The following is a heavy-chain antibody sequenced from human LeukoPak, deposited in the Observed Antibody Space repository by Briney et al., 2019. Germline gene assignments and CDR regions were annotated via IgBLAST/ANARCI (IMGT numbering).Heavy chain of an antibody. CDR3: ARGRITMVRGVIKAVSADFDY. CDR2: INHSGGT. V-gene: IGHV4-34*01. CDR1: GGSFSGYY. D-gene: IGHD3-10*01. Sequence: SETLSPTCAVYGGSFSGYYWSWIRQPPGKGLEWIGEINHSGGTNYNPSLKSRVTISVDTSKNQFSLKLSSVTAADTAVYYCARGRITMVRGVIKAVSADFDYWGQGTLVTVSS. J-gene: IGHJ4*02.